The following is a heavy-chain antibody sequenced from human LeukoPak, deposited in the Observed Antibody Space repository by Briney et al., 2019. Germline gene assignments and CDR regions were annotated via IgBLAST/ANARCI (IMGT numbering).Heavy chain of an antibody. CDR1: GFTFSRYS. CDR3: ARGSSGYSSGWRYY. Sequence: GGSLRLSCAASGFTFSRYSMNWVRQAPGKGVEWGSSIRSSRRYIYYADSVKGRFTISRDNAKHSLYLQMNSLRAEDTAVYYCARGSSGYSSGWRYYWGQGTLVTVSS. D-gene: IGHD6-19*01. V-gene: IGHV3-21*01. CDR2: IRSSRRYI. J-gene: IGHJ4*02.